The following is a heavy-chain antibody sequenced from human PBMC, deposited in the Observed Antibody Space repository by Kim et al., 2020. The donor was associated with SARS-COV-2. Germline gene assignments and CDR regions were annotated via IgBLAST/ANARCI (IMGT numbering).Heavy chain of an antibody. CDR1: GFTFSSYS. D-gene: IGHD2-15*01. Sequence: GGSLRLSCAASGFTFSSYSMNWVRQAPGKGLEWVSSISSSSSYIYYADSVKGRFTISRDNAKNSLYLQMNSLRAEDTAVYYCARDGRGLYCSGGSCLDYWGQGTLVTVSS. CDR3: ARDGRGLYCSGGSCLDY. J-gene: IGHJ4*02. CDR2: ISSSSSYI. V-gene: IGHV3-21*01.